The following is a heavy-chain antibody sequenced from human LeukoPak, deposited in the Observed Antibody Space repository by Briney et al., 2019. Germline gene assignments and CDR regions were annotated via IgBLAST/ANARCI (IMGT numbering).Heavy chain of an antibody. J-gene: IGHJ4*02. Sequence: SETLSLTCTVPGGSISSYYWSWIRQPPGKGLEWIGRIYNSGITNYNPSLKSRVTMSMDTSMNQFSLKLRSVTAADTAVYYCARDYGDFPAYYFDYWGQGTLVTVSS. CDR3: ARDYGDFPAYYFDY. CDR2: IYNSGIT. CDR1: GGSISSYY. V-gene: IGHV4-4*07. D-gene: IGHD4-17*01.